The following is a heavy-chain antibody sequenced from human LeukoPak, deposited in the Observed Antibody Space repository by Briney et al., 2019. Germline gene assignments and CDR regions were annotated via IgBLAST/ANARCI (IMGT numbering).Heavy chain of an antibody. Sequence: PGGSLRLSCAASGFTFSSYGMHWVRQAPGKGLEWVAVIWYDGSNKYYADSVKGRFTISRDNSKNTLYLQMNSLRAEDTAVYYCARGDSTFSFDYWGQGTLVTVSS. J-gene: IGHJ4*02. V-gene: IGHV3-33*08. D-gene: IGHD2-2*01. CDR3: ARGDSTFSFDY. CDR2: IWYDGSNK. CDR1: GFTFSSYG.